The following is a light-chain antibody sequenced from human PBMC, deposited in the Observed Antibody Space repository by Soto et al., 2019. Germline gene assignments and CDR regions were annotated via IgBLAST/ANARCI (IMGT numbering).Light chain of an antibody. CDR2: DVS. CDR3: SSYTTSNTRQIV. CDR1: SSDVGGYNY. V-gene: IGLV2-14*03. J-gene: IGLJ1*01. Sequence: QPALTHPASVSGSPGQWITISCTGTSSDVGGYNYVSWYQHHPGKAPKLIIYDVSNRPSGVSNRFSGSKSGNTASLTISGLQPEGEADYYCSSYTTSNTRQIVFGTGTKVTV.